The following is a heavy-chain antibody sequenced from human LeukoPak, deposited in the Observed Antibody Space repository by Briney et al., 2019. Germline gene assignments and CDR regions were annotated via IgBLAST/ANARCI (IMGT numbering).Heavy chain of an antibody. D-gene: IGHD4-17*01. CDR2: ISSSSSTI. Sequence: PGGSLRLSCAASGFTFSSYSMNWARQAPGKGLEWVSYISSSSSTIYYADSVKGRFTISRDNAKNSLYLQMNSMTDEDTAVYYCARVRAVTTFRDAFDIWGQGTMVTVSS. CDR1: GFTFSSYS. J-gene: IGHJ3*02. V-gene: IGHV3-48*02. CDR3: ARVRAVTTFRDAFDI.